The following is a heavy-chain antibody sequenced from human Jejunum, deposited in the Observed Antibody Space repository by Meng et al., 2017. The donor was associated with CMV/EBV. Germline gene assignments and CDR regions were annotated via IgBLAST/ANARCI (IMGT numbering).Heavy chain of an antibody. V-gene: IGHV1-18*01. CDR3: ARDPLIWFGESRPRPFAY. Sequence: YTFPNYGISWVRQAPGQGLEWMGWISGYNGNTDYAQNVQGRVTMTTDTSTSTAYMELRSLRSDDTAFYYCARDPLIWFGESRPRPFAYWGQGTLVTVSS. CDR1: YTFPNYG. CDR2: ISGYNGNT. D-gene: IGHD3-10*01. J-gene: IGHJ4*02.